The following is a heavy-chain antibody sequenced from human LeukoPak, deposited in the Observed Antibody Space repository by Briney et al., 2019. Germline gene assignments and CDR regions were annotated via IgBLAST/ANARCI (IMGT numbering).Heavy chain of an antibody. CDR3: ARPRTYYDFWRGYPPFDY. J-gene: IGHJ4*02. Sequence: SVKVSCKASGGTFSSFANIWVRQAPGQGLEWMRGIIPIFGTANYAQKFQGRVTITADESTSAVYMELSSLRSDDTAVYYCARPRTYYDFWRGYPPFDYWGQGTLVTVSS. V-gene: IGHV1-69*13. CDR2: IIPIFGTA. D-gene: IGHD3-3*01. CDR1: GGTFSSFA.